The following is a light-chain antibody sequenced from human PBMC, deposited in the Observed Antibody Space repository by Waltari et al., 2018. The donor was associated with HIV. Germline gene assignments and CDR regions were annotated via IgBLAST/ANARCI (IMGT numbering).Light chain of an antibody. Sequence: QSVLTQPPSVSGAPGQTVTISCTGIGPGFDVHWYQQLAGRAPKVLIYANINRPSGVPDRFSASKSGTSASLAITGLQAEDEADYHCQSSDSRLNLYVFGTGTKVTVL. CDR3: QSSDSRLNLYV. V-gene: IGLV1-40*01. CDR2: ANI. CDR1: GPGFD. J-gene: IGLJ1*01.